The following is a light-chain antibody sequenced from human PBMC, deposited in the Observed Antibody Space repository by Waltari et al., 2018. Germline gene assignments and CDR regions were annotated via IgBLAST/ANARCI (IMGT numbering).Light chain of an antibody. V-gene: IGLV2-14*03. CDR1: NSDIGGYNY. J-gene: IGLJ3*02. Sequence: QSALTQPASVSGSPGQSITISCTGTNSDIGGYNYVSWYQQHPGKAPKVMIYDVIKRPAGVSNRFSGSKSGNTASLTISGLQADDEADYYCTSYESGGTWVFGGGTKVTV. CDR3: TSYESGGTWV. CDR2: DVI.